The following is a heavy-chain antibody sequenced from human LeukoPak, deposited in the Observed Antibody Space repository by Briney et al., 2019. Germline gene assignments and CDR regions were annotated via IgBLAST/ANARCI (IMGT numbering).Heavy chain of an antibody. CDR2: ISGSGDTT. Sequence: GGSLRLSCAASGFTVSSNYMSWVRQAPGKGLEWVSLISGSGDTTNYADSVKGRFTISRDNSKNTLYLQMNSLGADDTAVYYCAQVANRGEILTGYFALDYWGQGTQVTVSS. CDR3: AQVANRGEILTGYFALDY. J-gene: IGHJ4*02. CDR1: GFTVSSNY. V-gene: IGHV3-23*01. D-gene: IGHD3-9*01.